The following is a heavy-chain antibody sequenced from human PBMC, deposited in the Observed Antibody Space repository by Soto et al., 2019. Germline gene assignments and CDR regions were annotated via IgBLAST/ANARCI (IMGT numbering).Heavy chain of an antibody. CDR2: IWYDGSNK. J-gene: IGHJ6*02. CDR1: GFTFSSYG. Sequence: GGSLRLSCAASGFTFSSYGMHWVRQAPGKGLEWVAVIWYDGSNKYYADSVKGRFTISRDNSKSTLYLQMNSLRAEDTAVYYCARALTMVRGAIYYYYGMDVWGQGTTVTVSS. D-gene: IGHD3-10*01. CDR3: ARALTMVRGAIYYYYGMDV. V-gene: IGHV3-33*01.